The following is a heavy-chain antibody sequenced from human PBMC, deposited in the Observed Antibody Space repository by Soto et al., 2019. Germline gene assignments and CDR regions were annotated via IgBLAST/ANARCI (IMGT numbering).Heavy chain of an antibody. CDR1: GGSISSYY. CDR3: AGALRHYYYYYYMDV. CDR2: IYYSGRT. J-gene: IGHJ6*03. V-gene: IGHV4-59*01. Sequence: QVQLQESGPGLVKPSETLSLTCTVSGGSISSYYWSWIRQPPGKGLEWIGYIYYSGRTNYNPSLKRRVNISADKSTNQLSSKLSSFTAADTAVYYCAGALRHYYYYYYMDVWGKGTTVTVSS.